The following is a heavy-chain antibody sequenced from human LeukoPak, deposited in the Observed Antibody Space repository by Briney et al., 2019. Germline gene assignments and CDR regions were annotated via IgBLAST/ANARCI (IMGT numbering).Heavy chain of an antibody. V-gene: IGHV4-34*01. CDR2: INHSGSA. CDR1: GGSFSGYY. Sequence: SETLSLTCAVYGGSFSGYYWSWIRQPPGKGLEWIGEINHSGSANYNPSLKSRVTISVDTPKNQFSLKLSSVTAADTAVYYCAREEYYYDSSGPSHYWGQGTLVTVSS. J-gene: IGHJ4*02. D-gene: IGHD3-22*01. CDR3: AREEYYYDSSGPSHY.